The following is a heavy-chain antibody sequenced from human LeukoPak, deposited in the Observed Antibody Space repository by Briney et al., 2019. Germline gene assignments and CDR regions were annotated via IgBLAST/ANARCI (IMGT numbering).Heavy chain of an antibody. CDR2: ISGSGGST. Sequence: QSGGSLRLSCAASGFTFSSYAMSWVRQAPGRGLEWVSAISGSGGSTYYADSVKGRFTISRDNSKNTLYLQMNGLRAEDTAVYYCANSGNSGQNWFDPWGQGTLVTVSS. V-gene: IGHV3-23*01. CDR1: GFTFSSYA. CDR3: ANSGNSGQNWFDP. D-gene: IGHD4-23*01. J-gene: IGHJ5*02.